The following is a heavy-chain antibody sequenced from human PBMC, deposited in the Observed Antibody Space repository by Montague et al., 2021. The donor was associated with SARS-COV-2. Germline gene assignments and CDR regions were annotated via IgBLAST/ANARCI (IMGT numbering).Heavy chain of an antibody. D-gene: IGHD2-15*01. Sequence: SLRLSCAASGFSFSSSVMHWVRQAPGKGLEWVAVISYDGNIKNYXDSVKGRFTISRDNSKNTLYLQTNGLRPDDTAVYYCARGPHYCSGGDCFWGQGALVTVSS. J-gene: IGHJ4*02. V-gene: IGHV3-30*04. CDR2: ISYDGNIK. CDR1: GFSFSSSV. CDR3: ARGPHYCSGGDCF.